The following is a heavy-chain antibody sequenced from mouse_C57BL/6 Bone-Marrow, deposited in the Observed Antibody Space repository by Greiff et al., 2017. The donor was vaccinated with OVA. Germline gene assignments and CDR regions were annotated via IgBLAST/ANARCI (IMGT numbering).Heavy chain of an antibody. D-gene: IGHD2-3*01. CDR2: IDPENGDT. V-gene: IGHV14-4*01. J-gene: IGHJ2*01. CDR3: TTGYYLYFDY. CDR1: GFNIKDDY. Sequence: VQLQQSGAELVRPGASVKLSCTASGFNIKDDYMHWVKQRPEQGLEWIGWIDPENGDTEYASKFQGKATITADTSSNTAYLQLSSLTSEDTAVYYCTTGYYLYFDYWGQGTTLTVSS.